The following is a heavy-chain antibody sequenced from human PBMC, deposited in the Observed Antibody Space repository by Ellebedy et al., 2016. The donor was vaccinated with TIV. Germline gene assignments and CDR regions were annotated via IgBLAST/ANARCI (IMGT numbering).Heavy chain of an antibody. J-gene: IGHJ4*02. CDR2: IYYSGST. CDR3: ARQLFAVIWEYYFDY. D-gene: IGHD3-22*01. V-gene: IGHV4-39*01. Sequence: SETLSLTCTVSGGSISSSSYYWGWIRQPPGKGLEWIGSIYYSGSTYYNPSLKSRVTISVDTSKNQFSLKLSSVTAADTAVYYCARQLFAVIWEYYFDYWGQGTLVTVSS. CDR1: GGSISSSSYY.